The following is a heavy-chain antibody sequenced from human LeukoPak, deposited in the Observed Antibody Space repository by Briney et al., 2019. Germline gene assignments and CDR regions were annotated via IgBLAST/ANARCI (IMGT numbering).Heavy chain of an antibody. CDR1: GDSVSSNSAA. D-gene: IGHD5-18*01. Sequence: SQTLSLTCAISGDSVSSNSAAWNWIRQSPSRGLEWLGRTYYRSKWYNDYAVSAKSRMTINPDTSKNHFSLQLNSVTPEDTAVYYCVRDFMYNTACTGCWGQGTLVTVSS. J-gene: IGHJ4*02. V-gene: IGHV6-1*01. CDR2: TYYRSKWYN. CDR3: VRDFMYNTACTGC.